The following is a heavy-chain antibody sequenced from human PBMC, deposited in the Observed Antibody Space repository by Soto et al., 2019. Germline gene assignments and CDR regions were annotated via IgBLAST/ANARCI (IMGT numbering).Heavy chain of an antibody. CDR3: ASYYYDSSGYPDAFDI. CDR1: GFTFSSYW. V-gene: IGHV3-7*01. D-gene: IGHD3-22*01. Sequence: GSLRLSCAASGFTFSSYWMSWVRQAPGKGLEWVANIKQDGSEKYYVDSVKGRFTISRDNAKNSLYLQMNSLRAEDTAVYYCASYYYDSSGYPDAFDIWGQGTMVTVSS. CDR2: IKQDGSEK. J-gene: IGHJ3*02.